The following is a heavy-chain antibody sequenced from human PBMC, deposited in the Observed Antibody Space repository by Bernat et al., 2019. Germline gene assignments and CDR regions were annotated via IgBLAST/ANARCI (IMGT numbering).Heavy chain of an antibody. CDR1: GFTFSSYG. Sequence: QVQLVESGGGVVQPGRSLRLSCAASGFTFSSYGMHWVRQAPGKGLEWVAVISYDGSNKDYADSVKGRFTISRDNSKNTLYLQMNSLRDEDTAVYYCEKRSYYYDSSGYLVWGQGTLVTVSS. V-gene: IGHV3-30*18. D-gene: IGHD3-22*01. CDR3: EKRSYYYDSSGYLV. J-gene: IGHJ4*02. CDR2: ISYDGSNK.